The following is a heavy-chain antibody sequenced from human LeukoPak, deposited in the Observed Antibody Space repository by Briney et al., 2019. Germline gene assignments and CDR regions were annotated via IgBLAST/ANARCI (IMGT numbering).Heavy chain of an antibody. Sequence: GGSLRLSCAASGFTFSSYAMSWVRQAPGKGLEWVSAISGSGGSTYYADSVKGRFTISRDNSKNTLYLQMNSPRAEDTALYYCAKDINDILTGPGRGYFDYWGQGTLVTVSS. CDR3: AKDINDILTGPGRGYFDY. V-gene: IGHV3-23*01. D-gene: IGHD3-9*01. CDR1: GFTFSSYA. J-gene: IGHJ4*02. CDR2: ISGSGGST.